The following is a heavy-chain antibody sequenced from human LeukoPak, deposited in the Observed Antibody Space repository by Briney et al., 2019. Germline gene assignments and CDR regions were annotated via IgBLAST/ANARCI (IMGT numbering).Heavy chain of an antibody. V-gene: IGHV4-59*12. CDR3: ARENYDFWSGYYPYYYYYYMEV. D-gene: IGHD3-3*01. Sequence: SETLSLTCTVSGGSISSYYWSCIRQPPGKGLEWIGYIYYSGSTNYNPSLKSRVTISVDTSKNQFSLKLSSVTAADTAVYYCARENYDFWSGYYPYYYYYYMEVWGKGTTVTVSS. CDR1: GGSISSYY. CDR2: IYYSGST. J-gene: IGHJ6*03.